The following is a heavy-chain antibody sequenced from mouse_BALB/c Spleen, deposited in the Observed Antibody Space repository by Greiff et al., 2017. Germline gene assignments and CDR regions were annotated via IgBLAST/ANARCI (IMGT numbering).Heavy chain of an antibody. D-gene: IGHD2-1*01. CDR1: GFSLTSYG. V-gene: IGHV2-9*02. Sequence: VKLMESGPGLVAPSQSLSITCTVSGFSLTSYGVHWVRQPPGKGLEWLGVIWAGGSTNYNSALMSRLSISKDNSKSQVFLKMNSLQTYDTAMYYCATYGNLYAMDYWGQGTSVTVSS. CDR2: IWAGGST. J-gene: IGHJ4*01. CDR3: ATYGNLYAMDY.